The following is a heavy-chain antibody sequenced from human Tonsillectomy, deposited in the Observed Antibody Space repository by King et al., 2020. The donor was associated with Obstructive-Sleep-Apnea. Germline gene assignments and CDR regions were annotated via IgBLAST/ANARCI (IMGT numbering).Heavy chain of an antibody. CDR3: ARDRVLEWLFPNYGMDV. V-gene: IGHV4-39*07. J-gene: IGHJ6*02. CDR2: IYYSGST. D-gene: IGHD3-3*01. Sequence: QLQESGPGLVKPSETLSLTCTVSGGSISSSSYYWGWIRQPPGKGLEWIGSIYYSGSTYYNPSLKSRVTMSLDTSKNQFSLKLSSVTAADTAVYYCARDRVLEWLFPNYGMDVWGQGTTVTVSS. CDR1: GGSISSSSYY.